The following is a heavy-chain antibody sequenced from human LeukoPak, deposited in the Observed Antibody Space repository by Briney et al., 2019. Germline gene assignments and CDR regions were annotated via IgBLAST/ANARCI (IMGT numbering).Heavy chain of an antibody. J-gene: IGHJ4*02. D-gene: IGHD5-12*01. CDR3: ARDPGSGYEEHFDY. CDR2: ISSSGNTT. CDR1: GFTFSDHY. V-gene: IGHV3-11*01. Sequence: SGGSLRLSCAASGFTFSDHYMSWIRQAAGKGLEWVSYISSSGNTTYYADSVKGRFTISRDNAKDSLYLQMNSLRAEDTAVYYCARDPGSGYEEHFDYWGQGTLVTVSS.